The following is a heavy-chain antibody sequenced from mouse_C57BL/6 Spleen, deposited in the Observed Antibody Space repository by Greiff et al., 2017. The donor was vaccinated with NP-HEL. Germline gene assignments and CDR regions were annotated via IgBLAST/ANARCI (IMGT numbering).Heavy chain of an antibody. Sequence: EVQVVESGPGLVKPSQSLSLTCSVTGYSITSGYYWNWIRQFPGNKLEWMGYISYDGSNNYNPSLKNRISITRDTSKNQFFLKLNSVTTEDTATYYCARANYEGNDYWGQGTTLTVSS. D-gene: IGHD1-1*01. V-gene: IGHV3-6*01. J-gene: IGHJ2*01. CDR3: ARANYEGNDY. CDR1: GYSITSGYY. CDR2: ISYDGSN.